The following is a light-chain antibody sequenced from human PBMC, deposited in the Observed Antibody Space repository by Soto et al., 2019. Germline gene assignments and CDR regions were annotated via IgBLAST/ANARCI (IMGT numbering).Light chain of an antibody. J-gene: IGKJ3*01. CDR2: GAS. Sequence: EIVLTQSPGTLSLSPGERATLSCRASQSVSSSYLAWYQQKPGQAHRLLIYGASSRATGIPDRFSGSGSGTDFTLTISRLEPEDFAVYYCQQYGSSPPFIFGPGTKVDIK. V-gene: IGKV3-20*01. CDR3: QQYGSSPPFI. CDR1: QSVSSSY.